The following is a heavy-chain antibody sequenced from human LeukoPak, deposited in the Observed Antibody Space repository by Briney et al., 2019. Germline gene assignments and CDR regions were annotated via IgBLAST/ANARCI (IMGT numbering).Heavy chain of an antibody. CDR3: AGAYYDYVWGSYRFDY. V-gene: IGHV4-59*01. CDR2: IYHSGST. Sequence: PSETLSLTCTVSGGSISSYYWSWIRQPPGKGLEWIGYIYHSGSTNYNPSLKSRVTISVDTSKNQFSLKLSSVTAADTAVYYCAGAYYDYVWGSYRFDYWGQGTLVTVSS. D-gene: IGHD3-16*02. CDR1: GGSISSYY. J-gene: IGHJ4*02.